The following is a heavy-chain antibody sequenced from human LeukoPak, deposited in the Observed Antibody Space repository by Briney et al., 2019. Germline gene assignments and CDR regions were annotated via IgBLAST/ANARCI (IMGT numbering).Heavy chain of an antibody. CDR3: ARRRVVVVVAATVRIEGAFDI. D-gene: IGHD2-15*01. V-gene: IGHV3-23*01. Sequence: PGGSLRLSCVASGITFSTYAMSWVRQAPGKGLEWVSVISSSGSSTYYADSVKGRFTISRDNLKNTLYLQMNSLRAEDTAVYYCARRRVVVVVAATVRIEGAFDIWGQGTMVTVSS. J-gene: IGHJ3*02. CDR1: GITFSTYA. CDR2: ISSSGSST.